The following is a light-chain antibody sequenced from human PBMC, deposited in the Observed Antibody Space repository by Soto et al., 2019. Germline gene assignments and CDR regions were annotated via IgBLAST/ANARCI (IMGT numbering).Light chain of an antibody. Sequence: QSALAQPASVSGSPGQWITISCTGTSSDVGRYDFVSWFQQHPGKAPKLMIYDVSIRPSGVSDHFSGSKSGNTASLTISGLQAEDEADYYCSSYTTSSTFVFGTGTKLTVL. CDR2: DVS. J-gene: IGLJ1*01. CDR3: SSYTTSSTFV. V-gene: IGLV2-14*01. CDR1: SSDVGRYDF.